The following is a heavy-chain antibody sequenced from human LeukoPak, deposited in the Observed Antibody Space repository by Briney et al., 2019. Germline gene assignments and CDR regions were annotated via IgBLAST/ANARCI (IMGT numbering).Heavy chain of an antibody. Sequence: GGSLRLSCAASGFAFSRSWIHWVRQAPGKGLVWVSHINNDASRTTYADSVKGRFTISRDNAKNTVSLQMNSLRAEDTAVYYCARSFSGSREYWGQGTRVTVSS. CDR2: INNDASRT. CDR3: ARSFSGSREY. J-gene: IGHJ4*02. D-gene: IGHD5-24*01. V-gene: IGHV3-74*01. CDR1: GFAFSRSW.